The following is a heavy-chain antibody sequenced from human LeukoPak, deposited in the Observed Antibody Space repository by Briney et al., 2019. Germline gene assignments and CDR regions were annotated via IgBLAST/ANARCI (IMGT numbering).Heavy chain of an antibody. D-gene: IGHD6-13*01. CDR2: FDPESGKT. Sequence: ASVKVSCKVSGHTLSDLSMHWVRQAPGKGLEWMGGFDPESGKTVYAKKFQGRVTLTEDTSRDTGYMEVSSLRSEDTAVYYCGTKRWAAAGPIDFWGQGTLVTVSS. V-gene: IGHV1-24*01. CDR3: GTKRWAAAGPIDF. CDR1: GHTLSDLS. J-gene: IGHJ4*02.